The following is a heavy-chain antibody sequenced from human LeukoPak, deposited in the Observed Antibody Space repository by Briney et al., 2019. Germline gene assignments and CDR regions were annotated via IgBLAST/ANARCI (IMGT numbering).Heavy chain of an antibody. V-gene: IGHV3-23*01. CDR1: GFTFSSYA. D-gene: IGHD6-13*01. J-gene: IGHJ4*02. Sequence: PGGSLRLSCAASGFTFSSYAMSWVRQAPGKGLEWVSAISGSGGSTYYADSVKGQFTISRDNSENTLYLQMNSLRAEDTAVYYCAKGGLRQQLVWARIYYFDYWGQGTLVTVSS. CDR2: ISGSGGST. CDR3: AKGGLRQQLVWARIYYFDY.